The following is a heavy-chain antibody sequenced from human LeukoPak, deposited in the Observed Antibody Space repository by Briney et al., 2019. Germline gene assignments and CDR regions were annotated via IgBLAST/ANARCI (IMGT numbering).Heavy chain of an antibody. CDR3: ARDLLAGGVDY. CDR1: RFTFSTYW. J-gene: IGHJ4*02. CDR2: IKQDGSEK. V-gene: IGHV3-7*04. Sequence: GGSLRLSCAASRFTFSTYWMSWVRQAPGKGLEWVANIKQDGSEKYYVDSVKGRFTISRDNAKNSLYLQMNSLRAEDTAMYYCARDLLAGGVDYWGQGTLVTVSS. D-gene: IGHD1-26*01.